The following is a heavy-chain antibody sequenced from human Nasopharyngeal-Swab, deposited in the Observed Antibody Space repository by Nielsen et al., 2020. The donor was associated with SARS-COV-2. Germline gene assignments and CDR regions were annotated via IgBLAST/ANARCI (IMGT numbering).Heavy chain of an antibody. D-gene: IGHD1-26*01. J-gene: IGHJ4*02. CDR3: ARGYGSFPYYFDH. Sequence: SETLSLTCTVSGGSISSYYWSWIRQPPGKGLEWIGYIYHSGSTNYNPSLKSRVTISVDTSKNQFSLKLNSVTATDTAVYYCARGYGSFPYYFDHWGQGTLVTVSS. CDR1: GGSISSYY. V-gene: IGHV4-59*08. CDR2: IYHSGST.